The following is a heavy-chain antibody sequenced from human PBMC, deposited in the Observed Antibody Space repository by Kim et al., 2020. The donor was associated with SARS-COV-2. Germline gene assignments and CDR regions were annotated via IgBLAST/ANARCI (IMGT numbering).Heavy chain of an antibody. CDR2: IYTSGST. CDR1: GGSISSGSYY. Sequence: SETRSLTCTVSGGSISSGSYYWSWIRQPAGKGLEWIGRIYTSGSTNYNPSLKSRVTISVDTSKNQFSLKLSSVTAADTAVYYCARTGGGIWFGELWYFQHWGQGTLVTVSS. CDR3: ARTGGGIWFGELWYFQH. D-gene: IGHD3-10*01. V-gene: IGHV4-61*02. J-gene: IGHJ1*01.